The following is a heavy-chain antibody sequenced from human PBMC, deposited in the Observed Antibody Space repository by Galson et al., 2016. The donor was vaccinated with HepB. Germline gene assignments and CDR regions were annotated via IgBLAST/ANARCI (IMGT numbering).Heavy chain of an antibody. CDR1: GGSFSAYY. CDR3: ASPSRSRRFFDL. V-gene: IGHV4-34*01. J-gene: IGHJ2*01. Sequence: CAGYGGSFSAYYWSWIRQPPGKGLEWIGEINHSGSTNYNPSLKSRVTISIDTSKSQFSLKLTSVTAADTAVYYCASPSRSRRFFDLWGRGTLVTVSS. CDR2: INHSGST.